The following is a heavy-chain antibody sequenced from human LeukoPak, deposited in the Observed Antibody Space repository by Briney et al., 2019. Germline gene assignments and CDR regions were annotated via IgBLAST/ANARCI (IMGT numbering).Heavy chain of an antibody. CDR3: ARVSSQWEAYDY. D-gene: IGHD1-26*01. CDR2: IYYSGST. CDR1: GGSISSSSYY. V-gene: IGHV4-39*07. J-gene: IGHJ4*02. Sequence: SETLSLTCTVSGGSISSSSYYWGWIRQPPGKGLEWIGSIYYSGSTYYNPSLKSRVTMSVDTSKNQFSLKLSSVTAADTAVYYCARVSSQWEAYDYWGQGTLVTVSS.